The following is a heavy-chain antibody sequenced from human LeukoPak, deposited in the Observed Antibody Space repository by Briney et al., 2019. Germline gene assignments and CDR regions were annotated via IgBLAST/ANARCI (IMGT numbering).Heavy chain of an antibody. CDR2: ISSSSYI. D-gene: IGHD2-2*01. Sequence: GGSLRLSCTASGFTFGDYAMSWVRQAPGKGLEWVSSISSSSYIYYADSVKGRFTISRDNAKSSLYLQMNSLRAEDTAVYYCTRGYCSSTSCRHFDYWGQGTLVTVSS. CDR3: TRGYCSSTSCRHFDY. J-gene: IGHJ4*02. CDR1: GFTFGDYA. V-gene: IGHV3-69-1*02.